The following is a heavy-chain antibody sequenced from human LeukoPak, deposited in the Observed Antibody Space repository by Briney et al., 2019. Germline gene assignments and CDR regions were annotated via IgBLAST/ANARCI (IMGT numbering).Heavy chain of an antibody. CDR1: GFTFNRYG. J-gene: IGHJ4*02. V-gene: IGHV3-30*02. D-gene: IGHD6-6*01. CDR3: SVSIAARRPLDY. Sequence: SGGSLRLSCAASGFTFNRYGMHWVRQAPGKGLEWVAFIRYDGSNKYYADSVKGRFTISRDNSKNTLYLQMNSLRAEDTAVYYCSVSIAARRPLDYWGQGTLVTVSS. CDR2: IRYDGSNK.